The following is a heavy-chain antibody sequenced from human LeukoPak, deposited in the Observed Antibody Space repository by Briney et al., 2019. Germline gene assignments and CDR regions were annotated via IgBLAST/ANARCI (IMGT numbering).Heavy chain of an antibody. J-gene: IGHJ5*02. V-gene: IGHV1-2*02. CDR1: GYSFTDYY. Sequence: ASVKVSCKTSGYSFTDYYMHWVRQAPGQGLEWMGWINPNSGGTSAAQKFQGRVTMTRDTSITTVYMEVSWLTSDDTAIYYCARADRLHGGPYLIGPWGQGTLVTVSS. CDR2: INPNSGGT. CDR3: ARADRLHGGPYLIGP. D-gene: IGHD2-21*01.